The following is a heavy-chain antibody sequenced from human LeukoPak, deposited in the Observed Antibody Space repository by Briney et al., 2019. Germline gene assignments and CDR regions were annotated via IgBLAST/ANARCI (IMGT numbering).Heavy chain of an antibody. CDR1: EFTFSSYG. Sequence: GGSLRLSCAASEFTFSSYGMHWVRQAPGKGLEWVAVIWYDGSNKYYADSVKGRFTISRDNSKNTLYLQMNSLRAEDTAVYYCARRAPAYCGGDCYSGFDYWGQGTLVTVSS. CDR3: ARRAPAYCGGDCYSGFDY. J-gene: IGHJ4*02. CDR2: IWYDGSNK. V-gene: IGHV3-33*01. D-gene: IGHD2-21*02.